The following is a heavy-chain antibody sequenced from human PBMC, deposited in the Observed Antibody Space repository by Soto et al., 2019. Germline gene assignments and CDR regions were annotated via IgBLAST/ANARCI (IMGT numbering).Heavy chain of an antibody. Sequence: SETLSLTCAVYGGSFSGYYWSWIRQPPGKGLEWIGEINHSGSTNYNPSLKSRVTISVDTSKNQFSLKLSSVTAADTAVYYCARALAGTTGRWFDPWGQGTLVTVSS. D-gene: IGHD1-7*01. J-gene: IGHJ5*02. V-gene: IGHV4-34*01. CDR1: GGSFSGYY. CDR3: ARALAGTTGRWFDP. CDR2: INHSGST.